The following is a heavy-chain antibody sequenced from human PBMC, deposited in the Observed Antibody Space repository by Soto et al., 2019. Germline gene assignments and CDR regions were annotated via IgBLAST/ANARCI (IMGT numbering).Heavy chain of an antibody. CDR2: ISYDGSNK. D-gene: IGHD3-22*01. J-gene: IGHJ4*02. Sequence: GGSLRLSCAASGFTFSSYGMHWVRQAPGKGLEWVAVISYDGSNKYYADSVKGRFTISRDNSKNTLYLQMNSLRAEDTAVYYCMIVVVPDYWGQGTLVTVSS. CDR1: GFTFSSYG. V-gene: IGHV3-30*03. CDR3: MIVVVPDY.